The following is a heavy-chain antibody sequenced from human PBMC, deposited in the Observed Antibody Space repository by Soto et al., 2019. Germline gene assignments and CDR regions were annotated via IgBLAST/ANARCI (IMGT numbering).Heavy chain of an antibody. J-gene: IGHJ3*02. CDR2: INPSGGST. D-gene: IGHD1-26*01. V-gene: IGHV1-46*01. CDR1: GYTFTSYY. CDR3: ARESYSGSYGWIHDAFDI. Sequence: ASVKVSCKASGYTFTSYYMHWVRQAPGQGLEWMGIINPSGGSTSYAQKFQGRVTMTRDTSTSTVYMELSSLRSEDTAVYYCARESYSGSYGWIHDAFDIWGQGTMVTVSS.